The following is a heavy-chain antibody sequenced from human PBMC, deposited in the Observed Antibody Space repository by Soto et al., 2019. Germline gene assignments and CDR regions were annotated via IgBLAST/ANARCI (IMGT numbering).Heavy chain of an antibody. J-gene: IGHJ4*02. CDR3: ARESGNYFDD. V-gene: IGHV1-69*06. CDR1: GGTFISHA. CDR2: IIPIFGTK. D-gene: IGHD3-10*01. Sequence: QVQLVQSVAEVKKPGSSLKVSCKASGGTFISHAISWLRQAPGQGLEWVGGIIPIFGTKNYAQKFQGRVTLTADKSTSTVYMELSSLRSDDTAVYYCARESGNYFDDWGQGTLVTVSS.